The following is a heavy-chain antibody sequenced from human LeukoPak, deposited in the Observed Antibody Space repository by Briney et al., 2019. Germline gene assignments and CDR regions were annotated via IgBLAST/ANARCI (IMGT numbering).Heavy chain of an antibody. CDR3: ARVAAVGVKDFDY. CDR1: GYTFSNYF. V-gene: IGHV7-4-1*02. D-gene: IGHD6-13*01. Sequence: GASVKVSCKASGYTFSNYFMNWVRQAPGQGLEWMGWININKGNPTYAQGCIGRFVFSWDISVSTAYLQISSLKAEDTAVYYRARVAAVGVKDFDYWGQGTLVTVS. CDR2: ININKGNP. J-gene: IGHJ4*02.